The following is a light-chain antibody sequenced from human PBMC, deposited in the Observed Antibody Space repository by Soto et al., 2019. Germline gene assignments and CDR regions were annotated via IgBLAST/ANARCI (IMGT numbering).Light chain of an antibody. Sequence: QSVLTQPASVSGSPGQSITISCTGTSSDVGGYNYVSWYQQHPGKAPKLMIYEVSNRPSGVSNRFSGSKSGNTASLIISGLQAEDEADYYCSSYTSSSTLGVFGTGTKLTVL. J-gene: IGLJ1*01. CDR3: SSYTSSSTLGV. CDR1: SSDVGGYNY. CDR2: EVS. V-gene: IGLV2-14*01.